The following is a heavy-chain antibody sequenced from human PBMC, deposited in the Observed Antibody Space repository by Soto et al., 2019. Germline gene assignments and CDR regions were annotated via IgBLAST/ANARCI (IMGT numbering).Heavy chain of an antibody. V-gene: IGHV3-21*01. D-gene: IGHD2-2*01. CDR3: AREDSIIIPAVSDF. CDR1: GLALNNYG. J-gene: IGHJ4*02. Sequence: GSLRLCGTGPGLALNNYGINWVRQAPGKGLEWVSSISKSDYTYYSDSVKGRFAISRDSAKRSVSLQMKTLRVEDTAVYYCAREDSIIIPAVSDFWGQGTLVTVSS. CDR2: ISKSDYT.